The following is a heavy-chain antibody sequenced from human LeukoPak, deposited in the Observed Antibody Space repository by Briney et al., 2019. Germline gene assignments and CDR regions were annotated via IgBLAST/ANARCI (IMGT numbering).Heavy chain of an antibody. CDR1: GGSISSYY. J-gene: IGHJ4*02. CDR3: ARDRSVGVLPAPPFDF. V-gene: IGHV4-38-2*02. Sequence: SETLSLTCTVSGGSISSYYWSWIRQPPGKGLEWVGSVFHSGNTYYNPSLKSRLTISADTSKNQFSLTLTSVTAADTAVYYCARDRSVGVLPAPPFDFWGQGTLVTISS. D-gene: IGHD6-6*01. CDR2: VFHSGNT.